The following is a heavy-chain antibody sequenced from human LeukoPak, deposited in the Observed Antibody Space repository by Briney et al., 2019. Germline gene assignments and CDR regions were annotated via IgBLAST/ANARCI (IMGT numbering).Heavy chain of an antibody. CDR2: IWYDGSNK. J-gene: IGHJ4*02. CDR1: RISFHPFS. Sequence: PGGSLRLSCVVSRISFHPFSLTWVRQAPGKGLEWVAVIWYDGSNKYYADSVKGRFTISRDNSKNTLYLQMNSLRAEDTAVYYCARDKGYNYGYSMDYWGQGTLVTVYS. D-gene: IGHD5-18*01. CDR3: ARDKGYNYGYSMDY. V-gene: IGHV3-33*08.